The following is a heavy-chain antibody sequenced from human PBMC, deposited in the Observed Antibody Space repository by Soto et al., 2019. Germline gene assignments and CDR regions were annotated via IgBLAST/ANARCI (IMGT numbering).Heavy chain of an antibody. J-gene: IGHJ4*02. CDR2: ISDGGGST. Sequence: EVQLLESGGGLVQPGGSLRLSCAASAFSFSSYAMSWVRQAPGQGLEWVSVISDGGGSTYYADSVKGRFTISRDNSKNILYLQMNTLKAEETAVYYCAKDASATGGNSGGYFDYWGQGTLVTVSS. D-gene: IGHD2-21*02. V-gene: IGHV3-23*01. CDR1: AFSFSSYA. CDR3: AKDASATGGNSGGYFDY.